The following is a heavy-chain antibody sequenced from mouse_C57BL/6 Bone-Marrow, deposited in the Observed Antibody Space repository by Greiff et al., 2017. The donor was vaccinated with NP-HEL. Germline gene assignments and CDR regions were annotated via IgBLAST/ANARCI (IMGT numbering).Heavy chain of an antibody. CDR2: IYPGDGDT. D-gene: IGHD1-1*01. Sequence: VQLQQSGPELVKPGASVKISCKASGYAFSSSWMNWVKQRPGKGLEWIGRIYPGDGDTNYNGKFKGKATLTAYKSSSTAYMQLSSLTSEDSAVYFCARQYGSSFAYWGQGTLVTVSA. V-gene: IGHV1-82*01. J-gene: IGHJ3*01. CDR3: ARQYGSSFAY. CDR1: GYAFSSSW.